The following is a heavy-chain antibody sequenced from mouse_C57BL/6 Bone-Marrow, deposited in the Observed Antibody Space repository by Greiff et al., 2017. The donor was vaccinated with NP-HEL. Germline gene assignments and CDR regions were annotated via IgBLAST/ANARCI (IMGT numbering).Heavy chain of an antibody. CDR1: GFTFSSYA. D-gene: IGHD1-1*01. J-gene: IGHJ2*01. V-gene: IGHV5-4*01. CDR3: ARENGSRYFDY. Sequence: EVKLVESGGGLVKPGGSLKLSCAASGFTFSSYAMSWVRQTPDKRLEWVATISDGGSYTYYPDNVQGRFTIARYNAKNHLYLQISHLNSEDTAMYYCARENGSRYFDYWGQGTTLTVSS. CDR2: ISDGGSYT.